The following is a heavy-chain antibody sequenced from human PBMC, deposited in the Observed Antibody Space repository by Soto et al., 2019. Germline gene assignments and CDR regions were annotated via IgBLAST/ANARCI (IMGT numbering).Heavy chain of an antibody. CDR3: ARQASR. CDR1: GFTFSSSE. V-gene: IGHV3-48*03. CDR2: IHPSGQPI. J-gene: IGHJ3*01. D-gene: IGHD1-26*01. Sequence: DVQLVESGGGLVQPGGSLRLSCAVSGFTFSSSEMYWVRQAPGKGLEWISYIHPSGQPIFYADSVKGRFTISRDNANNSLFLQMNSLRAEDTAVYYCARQASRGGQGTMVTVYS.